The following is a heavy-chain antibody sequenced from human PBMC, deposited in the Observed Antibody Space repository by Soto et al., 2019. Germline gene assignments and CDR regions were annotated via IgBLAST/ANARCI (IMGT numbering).Heavy chain of an antibody. CDR2: ISGSGGST. J-gene: IGHJ4*02. D-gene: IGHD6-13*01. CDR1: GFTFSSYA. CDR3: AKKQWPPPAWGAAGGTDY. V-gene: IGHV3-23*01. Sequence: EVQLLESGGGLVQPGGSLRLSCAASGFTFSSYAMSWVRQAPGKGLEWVSAISGSGGSTYYADSVKGRFTISRYNSKNTLYLQMNSLRAEDTAVYYRAKKQWPPPAWGAAGGTDYWGQGTLVTVSS.